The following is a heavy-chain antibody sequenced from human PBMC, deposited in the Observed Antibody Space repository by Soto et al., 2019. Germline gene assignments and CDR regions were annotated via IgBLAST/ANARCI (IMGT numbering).Heavy chain of an antibody. J-gene: IGHJ6*02. CDR3: ARDLLVEQLVGSGSYYYGMDV. CDR1: GYTFTSYY. CDR2: INPSGGST. V-gene: IGHV1-46*01. D-gene: IGHD6-6*01. Sequence: RASVKVSCKASGYTFTSYYMHWVRQAPGQGLEWMGIINPSGGSTSYAQKFQGRVTMTRDTSTSTVYMELSSLRSEGTAVYYCARDLLVEQLVGSGSYYYGMDVWGQGTTVTVSS.